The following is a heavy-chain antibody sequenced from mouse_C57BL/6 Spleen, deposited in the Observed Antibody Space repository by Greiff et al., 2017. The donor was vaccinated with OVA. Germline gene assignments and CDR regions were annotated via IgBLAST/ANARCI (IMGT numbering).Heavy chain of an antibody. V-gene: IGHV5-12*01. CDR2: ISNGGGST. Sequence: EVKLQESGGGLVQPGGSLKLSCAASGFTFSDYYMYWVRQTPEKRLEWVAYISNGGGSTYYPDTVKGRFTISRDNAKNTLYLQMSRLKSEDTAMYYCASPSNSFAYWGQGTLVTVSA. D-gene: IGHD2-5*01. CDR3: ASPSNSFAY. CDR1: GFTFSDYY. J-gene: IGHJ3*01.